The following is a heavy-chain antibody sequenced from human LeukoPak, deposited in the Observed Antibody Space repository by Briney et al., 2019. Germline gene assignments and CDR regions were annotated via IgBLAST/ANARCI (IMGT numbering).Heavy chain of an antibody. V-gene: IGHV3-23*01. D-gene: IGHD3-10*02. Sequence: QPGGSLRLSCAASGFTFSSYAMSWVRQAPGKGLEWASAISGSGGNTYYADSVKGRFTISRDNSKNTLYLQMNSLRAEDTAVYYCAKGVGSARTLFGYWGQGTLVTVSS. CDR1: GFTFSSYA. J-gene: IGHJ4*02. CDR3: AKGVGSARTLFGY. CDR2: ISGSGGNT.